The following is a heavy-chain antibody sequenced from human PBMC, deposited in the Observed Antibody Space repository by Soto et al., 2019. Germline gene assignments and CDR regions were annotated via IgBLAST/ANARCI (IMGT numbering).Heavy chain of an antibody. D-gene: IGHD5-18*01. Sequence: SGTLSLTCTVSGDSVSSDNYYWTWIRQPPGKGLEWIGYIYSSGSTNYNPSLKSRVTISVDTSRNQFSLKLTSVTAADTAVYYCARDIRGYSRAFDYWGQGTLVTVYS. CDR1: GDSVSSDNYY. V-gene: IGHV4-61*01. J-gene: IGHJ4*02. CDR3: ARDIRGYSRAFDY. CDR2: IYSSGST.